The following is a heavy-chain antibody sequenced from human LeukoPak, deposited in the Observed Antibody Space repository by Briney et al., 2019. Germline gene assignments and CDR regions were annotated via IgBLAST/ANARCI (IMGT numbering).Heavy chain of an antibody. J-gene: IGHJ6*03. CDR1: GGSLSSYY. CDR3: ARTTEAHSWRTRYYDYYMDV. D-gene: IGHD6-13*01. Sequence: SQTLSLTCTVSGGSLSSYYWSWIRQPPGKGLEWIGYIYYSGSTNYNPSLNSRVTISVDTSKNQFSLKLSSVTAADTAVYYCARTTEAHSWRTRYYDYYMDVWGKGTTVTVSS. CDR2: IYYSGST. V-gene: IGHV4-59*01.